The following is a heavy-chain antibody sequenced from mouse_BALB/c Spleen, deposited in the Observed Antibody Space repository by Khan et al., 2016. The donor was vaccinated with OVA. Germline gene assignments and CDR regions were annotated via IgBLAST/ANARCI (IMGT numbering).Heavy chain of an antibody. CDR1: GFSLTSYG. Sequence: QVQLKESGPGLVQPSQSLSITCTISGFSLTSYGVHWVRQSPGKGLEWLGVIWSGGSTDYNAAFKSRLSISKDNSKSQVFLKMNSLQANDTAIYCCARNYDYDEVLDYWGQGTLVTVSA. CDR3: ARNYDYDEVLDY. CDR2: IWSGGST. D-gene: IGHD2-4*01. J-gene: IGHJ3*01. V-gene: IGHV2-2*02.